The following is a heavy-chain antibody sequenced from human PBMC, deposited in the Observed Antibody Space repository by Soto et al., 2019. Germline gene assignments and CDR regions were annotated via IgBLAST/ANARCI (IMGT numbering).Heavy chain of an antibody. CDR1: GFTFSDYY. CDR2: ISGRDTTI. V-gene: IGHV3-11*01. Sequence: QVQLVESGGGLVKPGGSLTLSCAASGFTFSDYYMSWIRQAPGKGLEWVSYISGRDTTIYYADSVKGRFTISRDNAKNSLYLQMNSLRAEDTAVYYCARDRCTGGTCYCFVYWGQGTLVAVSS. CDR3: ARDRCTGGTCYCFVY. D-gene: IGHD2-15*01. J-gene: IGHJ4*02.